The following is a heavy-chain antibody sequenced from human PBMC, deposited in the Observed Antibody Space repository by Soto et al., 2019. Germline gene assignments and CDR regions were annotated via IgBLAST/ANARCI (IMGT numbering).Heavy chain of an antibody. CDR1: GYSFTSYW. J-gene: IGHJ6*02. CDR2: IYPGDSDT. D-gene: IGHD3-3*01. Sequence: PGESLKISCKGSGYSFTSYWIGWVRQMPGKGLEWMGIIYPGDSDTRYSPSFQGQVTISADKSISTAYLQWSSLKASDTAMYYCARLKTYYDFWSGPQIPTYYYYYYGMDVWGQGTTVTVSS. CDR3: ARLKTYYDFWSGPQIPTYYYYYYGMDV. V-gene: IGHV5-51*01.